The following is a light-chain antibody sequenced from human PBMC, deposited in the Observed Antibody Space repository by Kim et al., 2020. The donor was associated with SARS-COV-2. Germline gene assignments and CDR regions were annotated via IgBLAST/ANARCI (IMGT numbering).Light chain of an antibody. CDR2: DNN. Sequence: QSVLTQPPSVSAAPGQKVTIFCSGSSSNIGKDAVSWYQQVPGTAPKLLIHDNNQRPSGIPDRFSGSRSAMSATLDITGLQTGDEADYYCATWESSLGGLYVFGSGTKVTVL. CDR3: ATWESSLGGLYV. V-gene: IGLV1-51*01. CDR1: SSNIGKDA. J-gene: IGLJ1*01.